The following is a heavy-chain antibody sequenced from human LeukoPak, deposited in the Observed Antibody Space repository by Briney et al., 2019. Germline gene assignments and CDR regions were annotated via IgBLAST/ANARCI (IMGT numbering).Heavy chain of an antibody. Sequence: SEALSLTCTVSGGSISSYYWSWIRQPPGKGLEWIGYIYYSGSTNYNPSLKSRVTISVDTSKNQFSLKLSSVTAADTAVYYCARGGPHPPLRYFDWLLFHPFDYWGQGTLVTVSS. CDR3: ARGGPHPPLRYFDWLLFHPFDY. J-gene: IGHJ4*02. CDR1: GGSISSYY. V-gene: IGHV4-59*01. CDR2: IYYSGST. D-gene: IGHD3-9*01.